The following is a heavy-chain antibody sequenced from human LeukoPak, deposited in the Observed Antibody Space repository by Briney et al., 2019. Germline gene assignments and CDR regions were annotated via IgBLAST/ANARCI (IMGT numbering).Heavy chain of an antibody. D-gene: IGHD3-22*01. V-gene: IGHV1-58*01. J-gene: IGHJ4*02. Sequence: SVKVSCKTSGFTFISSAVQWVRQARGQRVEWIGWIVVGSGNTNYAQKFQERVTITRDMSTSTAYMELSSLRSEDTAVYYCAADPSYSSGYRYYFDYWGQGTLVTLSS. CDR3: AADPSYSSGYRYYFDY. CDR2: IVVGSGNT. CDR1: GFTFISSA.